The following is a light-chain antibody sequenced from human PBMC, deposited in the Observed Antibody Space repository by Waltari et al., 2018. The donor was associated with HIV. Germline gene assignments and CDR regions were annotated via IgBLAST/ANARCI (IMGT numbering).Light chain of an antibody. CDR2: DVT. CDR1: SSDVGSFKY. CDR3: SSYGGGNTVL. V-gene: IGLV2-8*01. Sequence: QSALTQPPSASGSPGQSVTISCTRTSSDVGSFKYVSWFQQHPGQAPQLLIYDVTKWSSGVPDRFSGSKSGNTASLTVSGLQAEDEADYYCSSYGGGNTVLFGGGTRLTVL. J-gene: IGLJ3*02.